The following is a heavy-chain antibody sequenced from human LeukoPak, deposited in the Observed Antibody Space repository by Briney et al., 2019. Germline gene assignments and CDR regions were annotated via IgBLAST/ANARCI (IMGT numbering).Heavy chain of an antibody. CDR2: ISGSGGST. CDR3: AKDLAVVVPAAINDY. Sequence: GGSLRLSCAASGFTFSSYAMSWVRQAPGKGLEWVSAISGSGGSTYYADSVKGRFTTSRDNSKNTLYLQMNSLRAEDTAVYYCAKDLAVVVPAAINDYWGQGTLVTVSS. V-gene: IGHV3-23*01. D-gene: IGHD2-2*02. J-gene: IGHJ4*02. CDR1: GFTFSSYA.